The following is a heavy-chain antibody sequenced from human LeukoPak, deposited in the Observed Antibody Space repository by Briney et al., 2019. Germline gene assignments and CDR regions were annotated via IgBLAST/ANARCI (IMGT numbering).Heavy chain of an antibody. Sequence: SVKVSCKASGGTFSSYAISWVRQAPGQGLEWMGGIIPIFGTANYAQKFQGRVTITAYKSTSTAYMELRSLRSDDTAVYYCVRESGGYYGGAFDYWGQGTLVTVSS. D-gene: IGHD3-22*01. V-gene: IGHV1-69*06. CDR1: GGTFSSYA. CDR3: VRESGGYYGGAFDY. J-gene: IGHJ4*02. CDR2: IIPIFGTA.